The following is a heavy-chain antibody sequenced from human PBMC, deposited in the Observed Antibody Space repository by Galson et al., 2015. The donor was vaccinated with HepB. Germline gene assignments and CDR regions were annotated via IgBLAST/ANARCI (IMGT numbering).Heavy chain of an antibody. Sequence: TLSLTCAVSGGSISSGGYFWSWIRQPPGKGLEWIGYIYQSGSTYYNPSLKSRVTILGDRSKNQFSLKLSSVTAADTAVYYCAREVGSSNRNVLDYWGQGTLVTVSS. CDR3: AREVGSSNRNVLDY. V-gene: IGHV4-30-2*01. D-gene: IGHD1-1*01. CDR2: IYQSGST. CDR1: GGSISSGGYF. J-gene: IGHJ4*02.